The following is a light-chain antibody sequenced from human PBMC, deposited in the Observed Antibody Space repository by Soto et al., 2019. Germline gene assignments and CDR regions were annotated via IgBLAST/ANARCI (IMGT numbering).Light chain of an antibody. Sequence: PSSFSAAVGVIFAMTFRASQSISSYLNWYQQKPGKAPNLLIYAASTLQSGVPSRFSGSGSGTDFTLTIRCRQPGDFAISYCQQSYTAALTFGGGTKVDIK. CDR1: QSISSY. V-gene: IGKV1-39*01. CDR3: QQSYTAALT. CDR2: AAS. J-gene: IGKJ4*01.